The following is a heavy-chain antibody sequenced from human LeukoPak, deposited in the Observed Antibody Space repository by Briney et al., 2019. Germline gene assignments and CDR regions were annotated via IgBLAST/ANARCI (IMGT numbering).Heavy chain of an antibody. V-gene: IGHV3-48*03. Sequence: PGGSLRLSCAASGFTFSSYEMNWVRQAPGKGLEWVSYISSSGSTIYYADSVKGRFTISRDNAKNSLYLQMNSLRAEDTAVYYCARCWGGYSSSCPEDYWGQGTLVTVSS. J-gene: IGHJ4*02. CDR1: GFTFSSYE. D-gene: IGHD6-13*01. CDR3: ARCWGGYSSSCPEDY. CDR2: ISSSGSTI.